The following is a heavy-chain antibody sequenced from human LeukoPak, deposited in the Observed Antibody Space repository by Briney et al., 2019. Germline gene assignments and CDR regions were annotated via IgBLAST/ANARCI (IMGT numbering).Heavy chain of an antibody. CDR2: IIPIFGTA. V-gene: IGHV1-69*13. CDR1: GGTFNIYA. D-gene: IGHD2-2*01. Sequence: ASVTVSYRASGGTFNIYAISWVRQAPGQGREWRGGIIPIFGTANYAQKFQGRVTITADESTSTAYMELSSLRSEDTAVYYCARGGIVVVPAAMGVQGVDWFDPWGQGTLVTVSS. CDR3: ARGGIVVVPAAMGVQGVDWFDP. J-gene: IGHJ5*02.